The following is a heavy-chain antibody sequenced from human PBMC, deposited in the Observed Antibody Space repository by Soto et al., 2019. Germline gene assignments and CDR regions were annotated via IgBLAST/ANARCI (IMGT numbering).Heavy chain of an antibody. Sequence: QITLKESGPPLVRPAQTLTLTCAFSGFSLTTTSMGVAWIRQPPGKALEWLALIYWDDDQRYSPSLKDRLTLSKDTSRSRVVLTISNMNPEDTGTYFCAHADDYDLLSFDHWGPGTLVTVSS. CDR1: GFSLTTTSMG. CDR2: IYWDDDQ. V-gene: IGHV2-5*02. CDR3: AHADDYDLLSFDH. J-gene: IGHJ4*02. D-gene: IGHD4-17*01.